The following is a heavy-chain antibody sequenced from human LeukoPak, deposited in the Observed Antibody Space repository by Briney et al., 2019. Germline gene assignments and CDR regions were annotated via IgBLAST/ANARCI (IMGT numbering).Heavy chain of an antibody. CDR3: ARERGLYYYDSSGYYYY. Sequence: GASVTVSCKASGYTFTSYYMHWVRQAPGQGLEWMGIINPSGGSTSYAQKFQGRVTMTRDTSTSTVYMELSSLRSEDTAVYYCARERGLYYYDSSGYYYYWGQGTLVTVSS. CDR2: INPSGGST. V-gene: IGHV1-46*01. CDR1: GYTFTSYY. J-gene: IGHJ4*02. D-gene: IGHD3-22*01.